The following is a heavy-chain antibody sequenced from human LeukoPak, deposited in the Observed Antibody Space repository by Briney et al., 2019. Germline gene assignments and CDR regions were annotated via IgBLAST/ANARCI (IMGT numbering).Heavy chain of an antibody. D-gene: IGHD5-24*01. Sequence: ASVNVSCKASGYTFTSYAMHWVRQAPGQRLEWIGWINVVSGDTKFSQRFQGRVTITRDTSATTDYMELSSLRSEDTGVYYCARDAYNYFFDYWGQGTLVTVSS. CDR2: INVVSGDT. CDR1: GYTFTSYA. J-gene: IGHJ4*02. V-gene: IGHV1-3*01. CDR3: ARDAYNYFFDY.